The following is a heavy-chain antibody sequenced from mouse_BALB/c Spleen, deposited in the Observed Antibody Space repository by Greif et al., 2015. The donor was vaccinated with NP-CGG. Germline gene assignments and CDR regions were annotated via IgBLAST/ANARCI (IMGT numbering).Heavy chain of an antibody. J-gene: IGHJ1*01. Sequence: EVKLVESGAELVKPGASVKLSCTASGFNIKDTYMHWVKQRPEQGLEWIGRIDPANGNTKYDPKFQGKATITADTSSNTACLQLSSLTSEDTAVYYCARWDGCFDVWGAGTTVTVSS. V-gene: IGHV14-3*02. D-gene: IGHD4-1*01. CDR2: IDPANGNT. CDR3: ARWDGCFDV. CDR1: GFNIKDTY.